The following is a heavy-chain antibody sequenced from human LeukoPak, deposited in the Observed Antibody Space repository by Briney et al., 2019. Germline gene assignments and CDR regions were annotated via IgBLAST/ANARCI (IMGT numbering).Heavy chain of an antibody. CDR2: IYYSGST. Sequence: PSQTLSLTCTVSGGSISSGGYYWSWIRQHPGKGLEWIGYIYYSGSTYYNPSLKSRVTISVDTSKNQFSLKLSSVTAADTAVYYCARVSCSSTSCSAYAFDIWGQGTMVTVSS. CDR3: ARVSCSSTSCSAYAFDI. J-gene: IGHJ3*02. D-gene: IGHD2-2*01. V-gene: IGHV4-31*03. CDR1: GGSISSGGYY.